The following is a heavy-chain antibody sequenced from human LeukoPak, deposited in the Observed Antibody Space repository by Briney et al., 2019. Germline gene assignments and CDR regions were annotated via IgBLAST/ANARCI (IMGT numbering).Heavy chain of an antibody. V-gene: IGHV3-30*02. J-gene: IGHJ4*02. CDR3: AREFGITMVRGVRFDY. D-gene: IGHD3-10*01. Sequence: PGGSLRLSCAASRFTFGSYGMHWVRQAPGKGLEWVAFIRYDGSNKYYADSVKGRFTISRDNSKNTLYLQMNSLRAEDTAVYYCAREFGITMVRGVRFDYWGQGTLVTVSS. CDR1: RFTFGSYG. CDR2: IRYDGSNK.